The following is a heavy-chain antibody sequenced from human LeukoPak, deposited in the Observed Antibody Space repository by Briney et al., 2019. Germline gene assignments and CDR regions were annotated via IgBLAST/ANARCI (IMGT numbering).Heavy chain of an antibody. Sequence: PGKSLRLSCAASGFSFIRHAMHWVRQAPGKGLEWVTGISFDGRDKYYADSVEGRFTISRDNSKNTLFLQMNSLRAEDTAVYYCAKEEVVVPAVFFDYWGQGTLVTVSS. D-gene: IGHD2-2*01. J-gene: IGHJ4*02. V-gene: IGHV3-30*04. CDR1: GFSFIRHA. CDR2: ISFDGRDK. CDR3: AKEEVVVPAVFFDY.